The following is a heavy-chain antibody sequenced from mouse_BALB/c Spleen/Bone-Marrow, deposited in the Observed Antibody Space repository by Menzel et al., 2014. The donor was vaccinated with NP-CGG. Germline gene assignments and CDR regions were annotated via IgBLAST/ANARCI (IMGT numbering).Heavy chain of an antibody. V-gene: IGHV1-77*01. D-gene: IGHD1-2*01. Sequence: QVQLQQSGAELARPGASVKLSCKASGYTFTDYYINWMKQRTGQGLEWIGEIYPGSDNTYCNEKFKGKATLTADKSSSTTYMQLSSLTSEDSAVYFCARTTTATSYWGQGTLVTVSA. CDR1: GYTFTDYY. CDR3: ARTTTATSY. J-gene: IGHJ3*01. CDR2: IYPGSDNT.